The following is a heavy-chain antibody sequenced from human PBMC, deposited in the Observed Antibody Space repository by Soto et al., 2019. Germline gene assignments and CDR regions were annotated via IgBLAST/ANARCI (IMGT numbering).Heavy chain of an antibody. J-gene: IGHJ6*02. D-gene: IGHD2-15*01. CDR1: GYTFTSYG. Sequence: ASVKVSCKASGYTFTSYGISWVRQAPGQGLEWMGWISAHNGTTNYGQKLQGRVTMTTDTSTNTAYMELWSLRSDDTAVYYCARERVFCSGRSCDLHPNYYFYGMDVWGQGTTVTVSS. CDR3: ARERVFCSGRSCDLHPNYYFYGMDV. V-gene: IGHV1-18*01. CDR2: ISAHNGTT.